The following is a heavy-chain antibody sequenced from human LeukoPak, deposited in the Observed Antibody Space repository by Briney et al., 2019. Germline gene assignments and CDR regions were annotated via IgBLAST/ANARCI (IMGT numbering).Heavy chain of an antibody. J-gene: IGHJ4*02. CDR2: IYHSGRT. Sequence: PSETLSLTCTVSGYSISSGYYWGWIRQPPGKGLEWIGSIYHSGRTYYNPSLKSRVTISLDTSKNQFSLKLSSVTAADTAVYYCARGGITSMVREKYDYWGQGTLVTVSS. D-gene: IGHD3-10*01. V-gene: IGHV4-38-2*02. CDR1: GYSISSGYY. CDR3: ARGGITSMVREKYDY.